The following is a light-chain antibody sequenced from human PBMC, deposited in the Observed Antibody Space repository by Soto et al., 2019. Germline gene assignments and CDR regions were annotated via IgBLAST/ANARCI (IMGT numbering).Light chain of an antibody. V-gene: IGKV1-33*01. Sequence: DIQMTQSPSSLSASVGARVSITCQASQDIRTTLSWFQHKPGRAPKLLIYGASYIETGVPSRFRGSGSGTDFTFTITSLQPEDIATYYCQHYNNLPPFTFGPGTIVDIK. CDR2: GAS. CDR3: QHYNNLPPFT. J-gene: IGKJ3*01. CDR1: QDIRTT.